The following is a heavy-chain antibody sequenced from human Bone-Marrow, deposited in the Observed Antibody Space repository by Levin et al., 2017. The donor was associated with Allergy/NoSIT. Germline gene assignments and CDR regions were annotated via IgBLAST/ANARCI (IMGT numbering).Heavy chain of an antibody. CDR1: GFTFSSYW. V-gene: IGHV3-7*01. CDR2: IKQDGSEK. Sequence: SCAASGFTFSSYWMNWVRQAPGKGLEWVATIKQDGSEKYYVDSVKGRFTISRDNAKNSLYLQMNSLRAEDTAVYYCAKISAAGTDYYYYYNMDVWGQGTTVTVSS. J-gene: IGHJ6*02. CDR3: AKISAAGTDYYYYYNMDV. D-gene: IGHD6-13*01.